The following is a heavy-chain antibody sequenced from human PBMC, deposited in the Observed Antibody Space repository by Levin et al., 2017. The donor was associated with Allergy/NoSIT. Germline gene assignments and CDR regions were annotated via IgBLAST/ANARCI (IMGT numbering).Heavy chain of an antibody. Sequence: PGGSLRLSCAASGITFSTYAMTWVRQAPGKGLECVSGISGSGPFYADPVRGRFTISRDSSENTLYLQMNSLRAEDTAVYYCAKSRDRTRDAFDIWGQGTMVTVSS. CDR2: ISGSGP. V-gene: IGHV3-23*01. D-gene: IGHD1-14*01. CDR3: AKSRDRTRDAFDI. CDR1: GITFSTYA. J-gene: IGHJ3*02.